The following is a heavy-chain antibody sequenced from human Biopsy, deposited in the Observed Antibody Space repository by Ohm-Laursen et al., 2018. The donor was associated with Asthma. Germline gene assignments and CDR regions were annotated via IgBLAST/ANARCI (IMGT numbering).Heavy chain of an antibody. CDR3: VRATSTWSQSGPHYFDH. D-gene: IGHD6-13*01. CDR1: PGSINDYY. V-gene: IGHV4-59*01. J-gene: IGHJ4*02. Sequence: GTLSLTCTVSPGSINDYYWNWIRQFPGKGLEWIGYVHSTGSIRFNPSLKSRLTISVDTSVDQVSLKLTSVTAADTAVYYCVRATSTWSQSGPHYFDHWGQGTLVTVSS. CDR2: VHSTGSI.